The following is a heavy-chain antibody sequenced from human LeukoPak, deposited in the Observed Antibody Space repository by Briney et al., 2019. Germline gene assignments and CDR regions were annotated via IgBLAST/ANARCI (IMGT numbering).Heavy chain of an antibody. CDR2: ISYDGSNK. Sequence: GGSLRLSCAASGFTFSSYGMHWVRQAPGKGLEWVAVISYDGSNKYYADSVKGRFTISRDNSKNTLYLQMNSLRAEDTAVYYCASGKPLDYWGQGTLVTVSS. CDR1: GFTFSSYG. CDR3: ASGKPLDY. V-gene: IGHV3-30*03. D-gene: IGHD4-23*01. J-gene: IGHJ4*02.